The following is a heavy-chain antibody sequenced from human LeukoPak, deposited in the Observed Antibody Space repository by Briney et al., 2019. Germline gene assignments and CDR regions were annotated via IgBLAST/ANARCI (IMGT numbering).Heavy chain of an antibody. CDR2: IIPIFGIA. CDR3: AADGLEPGFGSVSGSFDY. Sequence: SVKVSCKASGGTFSSYAISWVRQAPGQGLEWMGRIIPIFGIANYAQKFQGRVTITADKATSTASMALSSMRSEDTAVYSCAADGLEPGFGSVSGSFDYWGPGTLVTVSS. CDR1: GGTFSSYA. V-gene: IGHV1-69*04. J-gene: IGHJ4*02. D-gene: IGHD1-1*01.